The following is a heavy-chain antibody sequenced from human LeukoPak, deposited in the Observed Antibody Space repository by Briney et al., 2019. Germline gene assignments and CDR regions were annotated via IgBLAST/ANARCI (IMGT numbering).Heavy chain of an antibody. V-gene: IGHV3-30*03. CDR3: ARIRQLVGYYYYYYMDV. J-gene: IGHJ6*03. CDR2: ISYDGSNK. CDR1: GFTFSSYG. Sequence: GGSLRLSCAASGFTFSSYGMHWVRQAPGKGLEWVAVISYDGSNKYYAESVKGRFTTSRDNSKNTLYLQMNSLRAEDTAVYYCARIRQLVGYYYYYYMDVWGKGTTVTVSS. D-gene: IGHD6-6*01.